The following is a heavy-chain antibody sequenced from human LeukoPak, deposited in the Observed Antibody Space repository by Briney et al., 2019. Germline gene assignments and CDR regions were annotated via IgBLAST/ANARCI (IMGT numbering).Heavy chain of an antibody. CDR1: GGTFSSYA. CDR2: IIPILGIA. CDR3: ANLLDYYDSSGYYYTFDY. Sequence: ASVKVSCKASGGTFSSYAISWVRQAPGQGLEWMGRIIPILGIASYAQKFQGRVTITADKSTSTAYMELSSLRSEDTAVYYCANLLDYYDSSGYYYTFDYWGQGTLVTVSS. V-gene: IGHV1-69*04. D-gene: IGHD3-22*01. J-gene: IGHJ4*02.